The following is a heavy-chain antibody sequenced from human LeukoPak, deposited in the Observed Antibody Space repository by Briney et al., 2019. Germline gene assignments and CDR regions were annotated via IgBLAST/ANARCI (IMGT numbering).Heavy chain of an antibody. CDR2: IIPIFGTA. CDR3: ASRNPYDSSGYYPFDY. CDR1: GGTFSSYA. D-gene: IGHD3-22*01. V-gene: IGHV1-69*05. J-gene: IGHJ4*02. Sequence: PVKVSCKASGGTFSSYAISWVRQAPGQGLEWMGGIIPIFGTANYAQKFQGRVTITTDESTSTAYMELSSLRSEDTAVYYCASRNPYDSSGYYPFDYWGQGTLVTVSS.